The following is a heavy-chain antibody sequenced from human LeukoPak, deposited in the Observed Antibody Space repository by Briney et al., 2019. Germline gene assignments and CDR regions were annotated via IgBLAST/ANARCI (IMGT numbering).Heavy chain of an antibody. J-gene: IGHJ4*02. Sequence: GGSLRLSCAASGFTFSSYVMSWVRQAPGKGLEWVSSISSSSSYIYYADSVKGRFTISRDNAKNSLYLQMNSLRAEDTAVYYCARDLVRGVKGGVYWGQGTLVTVSS. CDR3: ARDLVRGVKGGVY. CDR1: GFTFSSYV. V-gene: IGHV3-21*01. CDR2: ISSSSSYI. D-gene: IGHD3-10*01.